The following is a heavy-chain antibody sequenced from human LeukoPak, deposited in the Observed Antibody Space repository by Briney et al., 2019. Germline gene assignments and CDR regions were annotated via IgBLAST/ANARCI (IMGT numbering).Heavy chain of an antibody. CDR2: INWNGGST. J-gene: IGHJ6*03. D-gene: IGHD6-13*01. CDR3: ARDSKQYSSNDYMDV. V-gene: IGHV3-20*04. Sequence: GGSLRLSCAASGFTFDDYGMSWVRQAPGKGLEWVSGINWNGGSTGYADPVKGRFTISRDNAKNSLYLQMNSLRAEDTALYYCARDSKQYSSNDYMDVWGKGTTVTVSS. CDR1: GFTFDDYG.